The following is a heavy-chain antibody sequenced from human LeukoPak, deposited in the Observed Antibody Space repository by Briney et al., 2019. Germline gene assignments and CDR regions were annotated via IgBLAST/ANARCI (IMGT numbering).Heavy chain of an antibody. V-gene: IGHV3-23*01. Sequence: GGSLRLSCTASGFTFSNYAMSWVRQAPGKGLEWVSGISPSGGNTYYADSVKGRFTISRDNSKDTLYLRMNSLRAEDAAVYYCAKDRGYNVHSNFDCWGQGTLVTVSS. CDR1: GFTFSNYA. CDR2: ISPSGGNT. CDR3: AKDRGYNVHSNFDC. D-gene: IGHD3-10*01. J-gene: IGHJ4*02.